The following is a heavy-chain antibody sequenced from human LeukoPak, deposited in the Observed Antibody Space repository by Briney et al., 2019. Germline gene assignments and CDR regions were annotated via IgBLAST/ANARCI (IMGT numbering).Heavy chain of an antibody. D-gene: IGHD2-15*01. V-gene: IGHV1-69*04. CDR1: GGTFSSYA. CDR2: IIPILGIA. CDR3: ARCSGGSCYSYYYYGMDV. J-gene: IGHJ6*02. Sequence: SVKVSCKASGGTFSSYAISWVRQAPGQGLEWMGRIIPILGIANYAQKFQGRVTITADKSTSTAYMELSSLRSEDTAVYYCARCSGGSCYSYYYYGMDVWGQGTTVTVSS.